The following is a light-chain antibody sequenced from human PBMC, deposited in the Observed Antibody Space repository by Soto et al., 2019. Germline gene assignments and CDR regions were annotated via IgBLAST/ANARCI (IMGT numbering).Light chain of an antibody. CDR2: GAS. CDR1: QSVSSN. CDR3: QQYNNWPWT. Sequence: EIVLTQSQTTLSLSPGERSTLSCRASQSVSSNLAWYQQKPGQAPRLLIYGASSRATGIPDRFSGSVSGTEFNLTISSLQSEDFAVYYCQQYNNWPWTFGQGTKVDIK. J-gene: IGKJ1*01. V-gene: IGKV3D-15*01.